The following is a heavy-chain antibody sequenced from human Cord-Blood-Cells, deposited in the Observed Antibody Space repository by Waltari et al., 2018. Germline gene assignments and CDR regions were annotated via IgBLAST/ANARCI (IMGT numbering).Heavy chain of an antibody. Sequence: QVQLVESGGGVVQPGRSLRLSCAASGFTFSSYGMHWVRQAPGKGLEWVAVIWYDGSNKNYADSGKGRFTISRDNSKNTLYLQMNSLRAEDTAVYYCARGIRGPYCSGGSCYRGNWFDPWGQGTLVTVSS. J-gene: IGHJ5*02. CDR2: IWYDGSNK. CDR1: GFTFSSYG. CDR3: ARGIRGPYCSGGSCYRGNWFDP. D-gene: IGHD2-15*01. V-gene: IGHV3-33*01.